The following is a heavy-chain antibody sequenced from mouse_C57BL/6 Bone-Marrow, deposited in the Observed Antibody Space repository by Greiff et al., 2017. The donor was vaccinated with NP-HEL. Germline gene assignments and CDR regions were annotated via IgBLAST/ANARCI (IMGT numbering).Heavy chain of an antibody. CDR3: ARLDYDGYFFPWFAY. J-gene: IGHJ3*01. D-gene: IGHD2-3*01. Sequence: EVKLVESGGGLVQPGESLKLSCESNEYEFPSHDMSWVRKTPEKRLELVAAINSDGGSTYYPDTMERRFIISRDNTKKTLYLQMSSLRSEDTALYYCARLDYDGYFFPWFAYWGQGTLVTVSA. V-gene: IGHV5-2*03. CDR2: INSDGGST. CDR1: EYEFPSHD.